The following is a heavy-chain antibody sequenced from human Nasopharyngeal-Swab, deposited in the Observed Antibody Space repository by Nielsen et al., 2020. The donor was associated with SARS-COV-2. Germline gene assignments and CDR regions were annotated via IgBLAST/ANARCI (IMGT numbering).Heavy chain of an antibody. CDR1: GFTFSDYY. V-gene: IGHV3-11*03. D-gene: IGHD5-18*01. CDR2: ISSSSSYT. J-gene: IGHJ6*02. Sequence: GFLRLSCAASGFTFSDYYMSWIRQAPGKGLEWVSYISSSSSYTNYADSVKGRFTISRDNAKNSLYLQMNSLRAEDTAVYYCARGGYSYGYHGMDVWGQGTTVTVSS. CDR3: ARGGYSYGYHGMDV.